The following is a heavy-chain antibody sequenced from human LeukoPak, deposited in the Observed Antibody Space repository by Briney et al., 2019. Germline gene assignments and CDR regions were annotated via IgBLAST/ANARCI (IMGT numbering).Heavy chain of an antibody. V-gene: IGHV1-24*01. Sequence: ASVNVSCKVSGYTLTELSMHWVRQAPGKGLEWMGGFDPEDGETIYAQKFQARVTMTEDTSTDTAYMEPSSLRSEDTAVYYCATDYPSPKGATNAFDIWGQGTMVTVSS. CDR3: ATDYPSPKGATNAFDI. J-gene: IGHJ3*02. CDR1: GYTLTELS. D-gene: IGHD5-12*01. CDR2: FDPEDGET.